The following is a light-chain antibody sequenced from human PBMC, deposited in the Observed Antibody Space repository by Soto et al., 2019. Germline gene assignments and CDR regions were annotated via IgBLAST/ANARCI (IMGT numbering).Light chain of an antibody. J-gene: IGKJ1*01. CDR1: QSISSW. Sequence: DIQMTQSPSTLSASVGDRVTITCRASQSISSWLAWYQQKPGKAPKLLIYDASSLESGVPSRFSGSGSGTEFTLTISSLQPDDFANYYCLQHNSYPPWTFGQGTKVDIK. CDR2: DAS. V-gene: IGKV1-5*01. CDR3: LQHNSYPPWT.